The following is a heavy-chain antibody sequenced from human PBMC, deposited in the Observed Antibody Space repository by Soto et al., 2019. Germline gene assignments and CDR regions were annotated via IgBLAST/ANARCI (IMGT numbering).Heavy chain of an antibody. D-gene: IGHD6-19*01. J-gene: IGHJ4*02. CDR2: ISSSSSYI. Sequence: PGGSLRLSCAASGFTFSSYSMNWVRQAPGKGLEWVSSISSSSSYIYYADSVKGRFTISRDNAKNSLYLQMNSLRAEDTAVYYCARDASVVAATPFDYWGQGTLVTV. V-gene: IGHV3-21*01. CDR3: ARDASVVAATPFDY. CDR1: GFTFSSYS.